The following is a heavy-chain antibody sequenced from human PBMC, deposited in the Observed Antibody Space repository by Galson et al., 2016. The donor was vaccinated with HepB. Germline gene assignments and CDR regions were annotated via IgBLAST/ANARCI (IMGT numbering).Heavy chain of an antibody. CDR1: GFTFSYHS. CDR3: ARGRSETVIRLLEWSNSNYYYGMDV. CDR2: ISSSDSTI. J-gene: IGHJ6*02. D-gene: IGHD3-3*01. V-gene: IGHV3-48*02. Sequence: SLRLSCAASGFTFSYHSMSWVRQAPGKGLEWISYISSSDSTIYYADSVKGRFTISRDNAKNSLYLQMNSLRDEDTTLYYCARGRSETVIRLLEWSNSNYYYGMDVWGQGTTVTVSS.